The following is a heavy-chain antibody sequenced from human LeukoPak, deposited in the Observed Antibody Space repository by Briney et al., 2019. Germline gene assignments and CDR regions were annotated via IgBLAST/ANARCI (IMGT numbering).Heavy chain of an antibody. V-gene: IGHV4-30-2*01. D-gene: IGHD3-10*01. Sequence: KASQTLSLTCTVSGYAITSGGFSWNWIRQPPGKGSEWIGRIYDRGPAYYNPSLKSRFTISVDRPKNQFFLNVTSLTAGDTAVYYCARSRQASGLFNSWGQGILVVVSS. CDR2: IYDRGPA. CDR1: GYAITSGGFS. J-gene: IGHJ5*01. CDR3: ARSRQASGLFNS.